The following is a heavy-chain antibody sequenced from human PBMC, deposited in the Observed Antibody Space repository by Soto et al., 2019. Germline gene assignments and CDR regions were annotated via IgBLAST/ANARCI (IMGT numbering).Heavy chain of an antibody. Sequence: ASVKVSCKASGYTFTSYGISWVRQAPGQGLEWMGWISAYNGNTNYAQKLQGRVTMTTDTSTSTAYMELRSLRSDDTAVYYCAREGIVVVIRSEYYYYGMDVWGQGTTVTVSS. CDR1: GYTFTSYG. J-gene: IGHJ6*02. CDR3: AREGIVVVIRSEYYYYGMDV. D-gene: IGHD3-22*01. V-gene: IGHV1-18*01. CDR2: ISAYNGNT.